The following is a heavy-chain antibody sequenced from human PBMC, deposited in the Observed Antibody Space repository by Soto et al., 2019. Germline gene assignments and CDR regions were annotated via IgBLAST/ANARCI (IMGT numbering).Heavy chain of an antibody. V-gene: IGHV4-28*03. D-gene: IGHD5-18*01. CDR2: IYYSGST. J-gene: IGHJ4*02. Sequence: QVQLQESGPGLVKPSDTLSLTCAVSGYSISSSNWWGWIRQPPGKGLEWIGYIYYSGSTYYNPSLKRRVNMSVDTSKKQFSLKLSSVTAVDTAVYYCASELMGGYSYVYWGQGTLVTVSS. CDR1: GYSISSSNW. CDR3: ASELMGGYSYVY.